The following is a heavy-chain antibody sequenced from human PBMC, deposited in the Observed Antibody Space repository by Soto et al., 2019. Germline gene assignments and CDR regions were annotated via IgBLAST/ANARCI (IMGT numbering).Heavy chain of an antibody. J-gene: IGHJ5*02. CDR1: GGSISNYY. Sequence: KTSETLSLTCTVSGGSISNYYWTWIRQPAGKGLEWIGRIYATGTTDYNPSLKSRVMMSVDTSKKQFSLKLRSVTAADTAVYYCVRDGTKTLRDWFDPWGQGISVTVSS. V-gene: IGHV4-4*07. D-gene: IGHD1-1*01. CDR3: VRDGTKTLRDWFDP. CDR2: IYATGTT.